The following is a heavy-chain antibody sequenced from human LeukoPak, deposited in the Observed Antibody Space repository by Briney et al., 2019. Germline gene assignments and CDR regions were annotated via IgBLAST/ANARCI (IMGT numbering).Heavy chain of an antibody. Sequence: SETLSLTCAVYGGSFSGYYWSWIRQPPGKGLEWIGEINHSGSTNYNPSLKSRVTISVDTSKNQFSLKLSSVTAADTAVYYRARGVWFGVSNAFDIWGLGTMVTVSS. CDR3: ARGVWFGVSNAFDI. V-gene: IGHV4-34*01. CDR2: INHSGST. CDR1: GGSFSGYY. J-gene: IGHJ3*02. D-gene: IGHD3-10*01.